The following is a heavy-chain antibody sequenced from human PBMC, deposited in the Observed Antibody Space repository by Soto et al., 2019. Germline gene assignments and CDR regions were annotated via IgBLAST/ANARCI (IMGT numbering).Heavy chain of an antibody. CDR2: IYWNDDK. V-gene: IGHV2-5*01. CDR1: GFSLSTSGVG. Sequence: QITLKESGPTLVKPTQTLTLTCTFSGFSLSTSGVGVGWIRQPPGKALEWLALIYWNDDKRYSPSLKSRLTITQDTSKNQVVLTMTNMDPVDTATYYCAHSREVTGRVPFDYWGQGTLVTVSS. CDR3: AHSREVTGRVPFDY. J-gene: IGHJ4*02. D-gene: IGHD1-20*01.